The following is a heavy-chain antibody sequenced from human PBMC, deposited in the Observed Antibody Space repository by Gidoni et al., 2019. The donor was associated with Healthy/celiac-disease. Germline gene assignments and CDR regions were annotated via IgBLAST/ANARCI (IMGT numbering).Heavy chain of an antibody. Sequence: EVQLVESGGGLVQPGGSLRLSCAASGFTFSNRDMNWVHQDPGKGLDWVSGVSWNGSRTHYADSVKGRFIISRDNSRNTLYLQTNSLRAEDTAVYYCVSNPMVRGVRNWFDPWGQGTLVTVSS. D-gene: IGHD3-10*01. CDR2: VSWNGSRT. J-gene: IGHJ5*02. CDR3: VSNPMVRGVRNWFDP. V-gene: IGHV3-35*01. CDR1: GFTFSNRD.